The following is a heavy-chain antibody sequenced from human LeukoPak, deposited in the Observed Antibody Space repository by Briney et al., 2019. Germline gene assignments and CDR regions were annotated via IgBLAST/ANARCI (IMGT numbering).Heavy chain of an antibody. CDR3: AREVESTGPGFDY. CDR1: GFTFSSYE. CDR2: ISSSGSSI. J-gene: IGHJ4*02. V-gene: IGHV3-48*03. Sequence: GGSLRLSCAASGFTFSSYEMNWVRQAPGKGLEWVSYISSSGSSIYYADSVKGRFTISRDNAKNSVYLQMNRLRAEDTAVYYCAREVESTGPGFDYWGQGTLVTVSS. D-gene: IGHD1-26*01.